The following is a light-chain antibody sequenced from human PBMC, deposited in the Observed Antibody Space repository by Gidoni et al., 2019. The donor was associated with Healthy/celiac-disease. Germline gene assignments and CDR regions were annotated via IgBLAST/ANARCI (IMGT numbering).Light chain of an antibody. Sequence: DIQMTQSPSSLSASVGDRVTITCRASQSISSYINWYQQKPGKAPKLLIYAASSLQSGVPSRFSGSGSGTDFTLTISSLQPEDFATYYCQQSYTTPGTFXXXTKLEIK. V-gene: IGKV1-39*01. CDR1: QSISSY. CDR2: AAS. J-gene: IGKJ2*01. CDR3: QQSYTTPGT.